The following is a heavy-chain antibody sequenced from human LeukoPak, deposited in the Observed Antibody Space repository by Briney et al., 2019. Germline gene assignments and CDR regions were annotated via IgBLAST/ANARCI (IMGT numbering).Heavy chain of an antibody. CDR3: AKGAGGVCVKGCYSRVFDC. V-gene: IGHV3-23*01. J-gene: IGHJ4*02. CDR1: GFTFSSYA. CDR2: ISDSGDSI. Sequence: GGSLRLSWAASGFTFSSYAMSWVRQAPGQGLEWVSIISDSGDSIYYADSVKGRFTISRDNSKNTLYLQINSLRTEDTALYYCAKGAGGVCVKGCYSRVFDCWGQGTLVTASS. D-gene: IGHD2-15*01.